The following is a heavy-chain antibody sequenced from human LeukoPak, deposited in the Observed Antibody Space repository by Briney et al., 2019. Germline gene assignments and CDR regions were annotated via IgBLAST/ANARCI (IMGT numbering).Heavy chain of an antibody. J-gene: IGHJ3*02. CDR1: GFTFSSYS. CDR3: ASVTIRGDAFDI. V-gene: IGHV3-48*01. D-gene: IGHD2-21*02. Sequence: GGSLRLSCAASGFTFSSYSMNWVRQAPGKGLEWVSYISSSSSTIYYADSVKGRFTISRDNSKNTLYLQMNSLRAEDTAVYYCASVTIRGDAFDIWGQGTMVTVSS. CDR2: ISSSSSTI.